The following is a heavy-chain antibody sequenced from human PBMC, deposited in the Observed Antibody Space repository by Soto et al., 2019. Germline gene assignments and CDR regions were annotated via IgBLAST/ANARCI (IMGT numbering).Heavy chain of an antibody. Sequence: GGSLRLSCAASGFTFSDYGMSWVRQAPGKGLEGVAVVSGSGGSTSYADSVKGRFTISRDNAKNTLYLQMNSLRADDTAVYYCAKVGSYFHSSSDPNYWGQGALVTVSS. V-gene: IGHV3-23*01. CDR1: GFTFSDYG. D-gene: IGHD3-22*01. CDR2: VSGSGGST. CDR3: AKVGSYFHSSSDPNY. J-gene: IGHJ4*02.